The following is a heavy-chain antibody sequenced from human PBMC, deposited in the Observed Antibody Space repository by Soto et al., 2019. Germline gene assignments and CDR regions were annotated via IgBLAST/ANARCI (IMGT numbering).Heavy chain of an antibody. CDR3: ARRYTGYDY. CDR2: IDPTDSYT. Sequence: GESLKISCKGSRYSFAAYWITWVRQMPGKGPEWMGTIDPTDSYTNYSPSFQGHVTFSADKSISTAFLQWSSLKASDTAIYYCARRYTGYDYWGQGTLVTVSS. V-gene: IGHV5-10-1*01. D-gene: IGHD5-12*01. CDR1: RYSFAAYW. J-gene: IGHJ4*02.